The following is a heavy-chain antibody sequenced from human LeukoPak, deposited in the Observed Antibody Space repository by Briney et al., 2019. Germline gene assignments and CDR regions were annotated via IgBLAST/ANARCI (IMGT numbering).Heavy chain of an antibody. J-gene: IGHJ5*02. V-gene: IGHV4-30-4*01. CDR2: IYYSGST. D-gene: IGHD3-10*01. CDR3: ARVNPEDGNYYGSGSYLNWFDP. Sequence: SETLSLTCTVSGGSISSGDYYWSWIRQPPGKGLEWIEYIYYSGSTYYNPSLKSRVTISVDTSKNQFSLKLSSVTAADTAVYYCARVNPEDGNYYGSGSYLNWFDPWGQGTLVTVSS. CDR1: GGSISSGDYY.